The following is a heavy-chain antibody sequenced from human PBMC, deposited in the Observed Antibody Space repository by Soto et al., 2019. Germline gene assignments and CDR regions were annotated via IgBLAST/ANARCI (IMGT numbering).Heavy chain of an antibody. V-gene: IGHV1-18*01. CDR3: ARDPGAASFDF. Sequence: QVHLVQSGAEVKKPGASVKVSCKASGYTFTNYGFSWVRQAPGEGLEWVGWINTSNDNKLYAQKLQGRLTLTTDTSTSTAYMDLTTLRSDDTAVYFCARDPGAASFDFWAQGTLVTVSS. D-gene: IGHD2-15*01. J-gene: IGHJ4*02. CDR1: GYTFTNYG. CDR2: INTSNDNK.